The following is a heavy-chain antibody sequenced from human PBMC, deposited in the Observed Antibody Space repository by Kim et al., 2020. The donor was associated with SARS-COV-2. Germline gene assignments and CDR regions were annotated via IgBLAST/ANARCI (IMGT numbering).Heavy chain of an antibody. CDR3: ASYSGGYDWVYYFDY. J-gene: IGHJ4*02. V-gene: IGHV3-48*02. Sequence: GGSLRLSCAASGFTFSTYSMNWVRQAPGKGLEWVSYISSSSSTIYYADSVKGRFTISRDNAKNSLYLQMNSLRDEDTAVYYCASYSGGYDWVYYFDYWGQGTLVTV. D-gene: IGHD5-12*01. CDR2: ISSSSSTI. CDR1: GFTFSTYS.